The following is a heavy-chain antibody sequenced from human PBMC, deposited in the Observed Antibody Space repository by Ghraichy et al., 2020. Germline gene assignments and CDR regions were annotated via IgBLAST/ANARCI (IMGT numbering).Heavy chain of an antibody. CDR1: GVTSNTYY. V-gene: IGHV4-34*08. Sequence: SETLSLTCVVSGVTSNTYYWTWIRQPPGKGLEWIGEINYSGYITYNPSLKSRVTISLDTSKSQFSLNLTSGTAADTAVYYCAISRSQWLGAFDIWGQGTMVTVSS. J-gene: IGHJ3*02. CDR2: INYSGYI. CDR3: AISRSQWLGAFDI. D-gene: IGHD3-22*01.